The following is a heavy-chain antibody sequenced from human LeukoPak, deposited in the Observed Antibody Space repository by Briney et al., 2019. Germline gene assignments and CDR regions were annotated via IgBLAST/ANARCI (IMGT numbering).Heavy chain of an antibody. Sequence: PSETLSLTCTVSGGSVSSGSYYWSWIRQPPGKGLEWIGYIYYSGNTNYNPSLQSRVSISVDTSKNQFSLSLSSVTAADTAVYYCARHSLTYYDFDYWGQGTLVTVSS. D-gene: IGHD3-9*01. CDR3: ARHSLTYYDFDY. CDR2: IYYSGNT. J-gene: IGHJ4*02. CDR1: GGSVSSGSYY. V-gene: IGHV4-61*01.